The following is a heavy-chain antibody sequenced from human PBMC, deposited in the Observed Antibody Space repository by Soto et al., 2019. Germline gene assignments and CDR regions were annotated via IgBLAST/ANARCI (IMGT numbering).Heavy chain of an antibody. D-gene: IGHD4-17*01. J-gene: IGHJ4*02. CDR3: AKDLKVTTWGYFDS. Sequence: GESLKISCAASGFIFSSYAMSWVRQAPGKGLEWVSAINAAGSTYYADSVKGRFTISRDISENTLYLQMSSLRAEDTAIYYCAKDLKVTTWGYFDSWGQGTLVTVSS. CDR1: GFIFSSYA. V-gene: IGHV3-23*01. CDR2: INAAGST.